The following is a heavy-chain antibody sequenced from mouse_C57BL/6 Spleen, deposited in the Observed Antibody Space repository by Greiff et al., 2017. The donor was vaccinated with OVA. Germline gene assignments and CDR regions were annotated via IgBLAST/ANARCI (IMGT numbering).Heavy chain of an antibody. Sequence: QVQLKQPGADLVKPGASVKVSCTASGYTFTSYWMHWVKQRPGQGLEWIGRIHPSDSDTNYNQKFKGKATLTVDKSSSTAYMQLSSLTSEDSAVYYCAIVQWYDYDLAYWGQGTLVTVSA. D-gene: IGHD2-4*01. V-gene: IGHV1-74*01. CDR2: IHPSDSDT. CDR1: GYTFTSYW. CDR3: AIVQWYDYDLAY. J-gene: IGHJ3*01.